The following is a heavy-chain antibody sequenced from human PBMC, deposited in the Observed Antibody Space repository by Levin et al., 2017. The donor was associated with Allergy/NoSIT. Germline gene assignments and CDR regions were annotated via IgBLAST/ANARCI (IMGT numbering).Heavy chain of an antibody. CDR1: VGSISGYY. Sequence: PSETLSLTCTVSVGSISGYYWSWIRQPPGKGLEWIGYISYSGSTDYNPSLKSRVAISIDSSKKQFSLKLRSVTAADTAVYYCARSAGSGNYFDYWGQGTLVTVSS. J-gene: IGHJ4*02. CDR2: ISYSGST. D-gene: IGHD3-10*01. CDR3: ARSAGSGNYFDY. V-gene: IGHV4-59*01.